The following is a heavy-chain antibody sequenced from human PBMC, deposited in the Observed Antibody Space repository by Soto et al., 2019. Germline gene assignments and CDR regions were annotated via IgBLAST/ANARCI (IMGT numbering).Heavy chain of an antibody. CDR2: INPNSGGT. Sequence: GASVKVSCKASGYTFTGYYMHWVRQAPGQGLEWTGWINPNSGGTNYAQKFQGRVTMTRDTSISTAYMELSRLRSDDTAVYYCARDRDCSSTSCYNGMDVWGQGTTVTVSS. V-gene: IGHV1-2*02. D-gene: IGHD2-2*02. CDR3: ARDRDCSSTSCYNGMDV. CDR1: GYTFTGYY. J-gene: IGHJ6*02.